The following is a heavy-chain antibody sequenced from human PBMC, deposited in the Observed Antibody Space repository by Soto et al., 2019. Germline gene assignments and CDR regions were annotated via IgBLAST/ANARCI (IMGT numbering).Heavy chain of an antibody. CDR2: TSAYNGNT. J-gene: IGHJ6*03. CDR1: GYSFTNYG. D-gene: IGHD6-19*01. Sequence: QDRLVQSGVEVKKPGASVRVSCKASGYSFTNYGITWVRPAPGQGFAWMGWTSAYNGNTNYAHKFQGRVTLTTDASTSTAYLELMSLRSDDTAVYYCARDRGVAPPVAGNTHYYYYMDVWGKGTPVTVSS. CDR3: ARDRGVAPPVAGNTHYYYYMDV. V-gene: IGHV1-18*01.